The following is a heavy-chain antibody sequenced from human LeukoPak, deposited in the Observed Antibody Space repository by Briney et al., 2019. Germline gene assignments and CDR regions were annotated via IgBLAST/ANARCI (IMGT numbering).Heavy chain of an antibody. CDR3: ARDFEAHDLRPIGY. CDR1: GFTFSSYA. V-gene: IGHV3-30*01. CDR2: ISYGGDNE. D-gene: IGHD3-3*01. J-gene: IGHJ4*02. Sequence: GGSLRLSCAASGFTFSSYAMHWVRQAPGKGLEWVAVISYGGDNEYYADSVKGRFTISRDNSKNTLYLQMNSLRAEATAVYYCARDFEAHDLRPIGYWGQGTLVTVSS.